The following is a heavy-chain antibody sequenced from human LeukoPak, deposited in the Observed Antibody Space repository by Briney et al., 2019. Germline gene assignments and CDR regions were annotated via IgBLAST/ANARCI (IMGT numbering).Heavy chain of an antibody. CDR3: ARDRVQVWAYIGIYDY. CDR2: ISGSGGST. V-gene: IGHV3-23*01. D-gene: IGHD5-18*01. Sequence: GGSLRLSCAASGFTFSSYAMSWVRQAPGKGLEWVSAISGSGGSTYYADSVKGRFTISRDNSENTVYLQMSSLRPEDTAVYYCARDRVQVWAYIGIYDYWGQGTVVTVSS. J-gene: IGHJ4*02. CDR1: GFTFSSYA.